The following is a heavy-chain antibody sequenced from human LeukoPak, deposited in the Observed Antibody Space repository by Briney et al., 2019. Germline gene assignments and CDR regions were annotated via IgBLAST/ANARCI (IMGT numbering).Heavy chain of an antibody. D-gene: IGHD1-1*01. CDR2: IYSSGST. V-gene: IGHV4-30-4*02. J-gene: IGHJ4*02. CDR3: ARVPTWNSAPDY. Sequence: PSETLSLTCTVSGGSISSDDYYWSWIRQPPGKGLEWIGHIYSSGSTSYNPSLRGRVTMSVDTSKNQFSLKLNSVTSADTAVYYCARVPTWNSAPDYWGLGTLVTVSS. CDR1: GGSISSDDYY.